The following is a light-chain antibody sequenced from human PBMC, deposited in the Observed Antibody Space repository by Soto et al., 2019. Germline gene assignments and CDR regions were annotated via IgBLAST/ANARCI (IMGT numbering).Light chain of an antibody. V-gene: IGKV3-11*01. Sequence: IVLALSPSTLSFSPVERSTLSFSASQSVSSYLAWYQQKPGQAPRLLIYYASNRATGIPARFSGSGSGTDFTLTISSLEPEDFAVYSGQQRNNWPPESTFGQGTRLEIK. CDR2: YAS. CDR1: QSVSSY. J-gene: IGKJ5*01. CDR3: QQRNNWPPEST.